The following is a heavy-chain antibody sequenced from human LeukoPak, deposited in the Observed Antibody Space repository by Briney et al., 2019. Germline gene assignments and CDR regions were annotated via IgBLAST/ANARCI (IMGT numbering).Heavy chain of an antibody. CDR3: AKQEGGHSSSSTGY. J-gene: IGHJ4*02. Sequence: GGSLRLSCAASGFTFSSYAMSWVRQAPGKGLEWVSAISGSGGSTYYADSVKGRFTISRDNSKNTLYLQMNSLRAEDTAVYYCAKQEGGHSSSSTGYWGQGTLVTVSS. D-gene: IGHD6-6*01. CDR2: ISGSGGST. V-gene: IGHV3-23*01. CDR1: GFTFSSYA.